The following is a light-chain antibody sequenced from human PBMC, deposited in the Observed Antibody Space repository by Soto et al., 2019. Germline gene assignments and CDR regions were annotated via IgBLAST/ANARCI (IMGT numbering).Light chain of an antibody. Sequence: EIVLTQSPGTLSLSPGERATLSCRASQSVTSSYLAWYQHKRGQAPRLLIYGASSRATGIPDRFGGSGSGPDFTLTISRLEPEDFAVYYCHQYGSSPWTFGQGTKVEIK. V-gene: IGKV3-20*01. CDR2: GAS. CDR1: QSVTSSY. J-gene: IGKJ1*01. CDR3: HQYGSSPWT.